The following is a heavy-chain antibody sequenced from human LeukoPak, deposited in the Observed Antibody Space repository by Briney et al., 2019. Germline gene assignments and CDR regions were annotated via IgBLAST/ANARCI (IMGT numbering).Heavy chain of an antibody. V-gene: IGHV4-34*01. D-gene: IGHD3-22*01. J-gene: IGHJ6*02. CDR1: GGSFSGYY. CDR2: INHSGST. CDR3: ARKCYYDSSGYQPGPFYYYYGMDV. Sequence: KPSETLSLTCAVYGGSFSGYYWSWIRQPPGKGLEWIGEINHSGSTNYNPSLKSRVTISVDTSKNQFSLKLSSVTAADTAVYYCARKCYYDSSGYQPGPFYYYYGMDVWGQGTTVTVSS.